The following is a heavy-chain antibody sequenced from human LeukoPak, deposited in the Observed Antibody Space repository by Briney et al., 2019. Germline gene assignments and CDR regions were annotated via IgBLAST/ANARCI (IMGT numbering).Heavy chain of an antibody. CDR2: IDPNSGGT. CDR1: GFSFTGYF. Sequence: ASVMVSCKASGFSFTGYFMHRVRQAPGQGPEWMGRIDPNSGGTNYALKFQGRVTMTRDTPITTAYMDLSRLRSDDTAVYYCARGPHDTAYYFDQWGQGTLVTVSS. J-gene: IGHJ4*02. V-gene: IGHV1-2*06. CDR3: ARGPHDTAYYFDQ. D-gene: IGHD5-18*01.